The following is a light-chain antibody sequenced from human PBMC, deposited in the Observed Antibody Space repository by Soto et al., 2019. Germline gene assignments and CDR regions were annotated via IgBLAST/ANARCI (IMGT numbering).Light chain of an antibody. CDR1: SSDVGGYKY. CDR2: EVN. V-gene: IGLV2-8*01. J-gene: IGLJ1*01. CDR3: SSYAGINNLGV. Sequence: QSALTQPPSASGSPGQSVTISCTGTSSDVGGYKYVSWYQQHPGKAPKLMIFEVNKRPSGVPDRFSGSKSGNTASLTVSGRQVEDEADYYCSSYAGINNLGVFGTGTKLTVL.